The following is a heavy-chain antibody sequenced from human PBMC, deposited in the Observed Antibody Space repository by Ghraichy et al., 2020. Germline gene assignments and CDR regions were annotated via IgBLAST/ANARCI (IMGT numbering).Heavy chain of an antibody. CDR2: IDYSGST. CDR3: ARAIWGATTDFDY. V-gene: IGHV4-59*01. Sequence: SETLSLTCTVSGGSISSYYWSWIRQPPGKGLEWIGYIDYSGSTNYNPSLKSRVTISVDTSKNQFSLKLSSVTAADTAVYYCARAIWGATTDFDYWGQGTLVTVSS. D-gene: IGHD1-26*01. CDR1: GGSISSYY. J-gene: IGHJ4*02.